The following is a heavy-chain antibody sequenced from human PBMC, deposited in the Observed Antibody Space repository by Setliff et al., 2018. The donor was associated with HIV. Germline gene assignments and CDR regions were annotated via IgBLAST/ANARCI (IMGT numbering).Heavy chain of an antibody. V-gene: IGHV3-9*01. J-gene: IGHJ4*02. CDR1: GFTFDDYA. CDR3: AKDGSSTVTPPYFDY. Sequence: QAGGSLRLSCAASGFTFDDYAMHWVRQAPGKGLEWVSGISWNSGSIGYADSVKGRFTISRDNAKNSLYLQMNSLRAEDTALYYCAKDGSSTVTPPYFDYWGQGTLVTVS. D-gene: IGHD4-17*01. CDR2: ISWNSGSI.